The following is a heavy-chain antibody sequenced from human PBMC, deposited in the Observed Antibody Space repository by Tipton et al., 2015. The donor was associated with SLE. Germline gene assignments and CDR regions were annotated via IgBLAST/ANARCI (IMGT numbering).Heavy chain of an antibody. J-gene: IGHJ4*02. Sequence: LSLKSRVTISVDTSKDQFSLKLSSVTAADTAVYYCASPVGARAYWGQGTLVTVSS. CDR3: ASPVGARAY. D-gene: IGHD1-26*01. V-gene: IGHV4-39*07.